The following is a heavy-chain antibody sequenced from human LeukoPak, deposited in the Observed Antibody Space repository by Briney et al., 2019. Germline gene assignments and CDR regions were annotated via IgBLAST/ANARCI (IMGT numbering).Heavy chain of an antibody. V-gene: IGHV4-59*01. CDR2: IYYSGST. CDR1: VGSISSYY. J-gene: IGHJ4*01. Sequence: SETLSLTCTVSVGSISSYYWSWIRPPPGKGLEWIGYIYYSGSTNYNPSLKSRVTISLATSKNQSSLKLSSVTAADTAVYYCTGGEGDYWGQGTLVTVSS. CDR3: TGGEGDY.